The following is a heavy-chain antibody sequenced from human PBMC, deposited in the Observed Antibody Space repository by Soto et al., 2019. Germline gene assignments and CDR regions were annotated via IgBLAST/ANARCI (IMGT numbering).Heavy chain of an antibody. V-gene: IGHV4-59*03. CDR3: AITRVENHYYGGRDV. CDR2: IYYTGIT. J-gene: IGHJ6*02. D-gene: IGHD3-22*01. CDR1: GASISTYY. Sequence: QVQLQESGPGLVKPSETLSLACTVSGASISTYYYSWIRQAPGKALECIGYIYYTGITNYNPSLESRITISRDTSKNQLSLTMTSVTAADTAVYYCAITRVENHYYGGRDVWGQGTTVTVSS.